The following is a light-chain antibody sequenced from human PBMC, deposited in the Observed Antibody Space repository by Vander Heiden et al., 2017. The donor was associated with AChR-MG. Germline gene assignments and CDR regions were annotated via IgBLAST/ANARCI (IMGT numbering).Light chain of an antibody. CDR1: SGDFGTYNL. CDR2: GVS. Sequence: HSALTQPASVSASPGQSITISCTRTSGDFGTYNLVPWYQPHPAKAPNLIIYGVSKRPSVVSNRFSGSKSGNTASLTISWLQAEDEADYYCCSYAGSSTLGVFGTGTKVTVL. CDR3: CSYAGSSTLGV. J-gene: IGLJ1*01. V-gene: IGLV2-23*02.